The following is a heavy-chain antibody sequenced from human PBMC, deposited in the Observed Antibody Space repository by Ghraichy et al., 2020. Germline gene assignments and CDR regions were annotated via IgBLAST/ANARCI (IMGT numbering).Heavy chain of an antibody. CDR3: ARGTMSLDYHYFGMDV. J-gene: IGHJ6*02. V-gene: IGHV4-30-4*01. D-gene: IGHD1/OR15-1a*01. CDR1: GASLSSANDY. Sequence: SETLSLTCTVSGASLSSANDYWSWIRQSPGKGLEWIGYIYYGGSTYTNPSFQRRVTTSVDMSKNQISLTLSSVTAADTAVYYCARGTMSLDYHYFGMDVWGQGTSVTVSS. CDR2: IYYGGST.